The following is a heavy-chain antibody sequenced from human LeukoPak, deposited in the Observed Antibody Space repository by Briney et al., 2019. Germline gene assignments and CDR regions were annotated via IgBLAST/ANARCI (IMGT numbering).Heavy chain of an antibody. CDR2: IYYSGST. V-gene: IGHV4-59*11. Sequence: SETLSLTCTVSGGSISSHYWSWVRQLPGKGLEWIGYIYYSGSTNYNPSLKSRVTISVDTSKNQFSLKLSSVTAADTAVYYCARVGLYSSSGLDYWGQGTLVSVFS. CDR3: ARVGLYSSSGLDY. CDR1: GGSISSHY. J-gene: IGHJ4*02. D-gene: IGHD6-6*01.